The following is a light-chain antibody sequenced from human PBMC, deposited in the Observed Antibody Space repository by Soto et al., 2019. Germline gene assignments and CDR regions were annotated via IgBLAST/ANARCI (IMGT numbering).Light chain of an antibody. CDR2: AGS. J-gene: IGKJ3*01. CDR1: QSVSSGY. CDR3: QQCGLPPFT. Sequence: EVVLTQSPGTLSLSPGDRATLSCRASQSVSSGYLAWYQQTPGQVPRLLIHAGSSRATGIPDRFSGSGSGTDFKLTLTRRETEDSAVYYCQQCGLPPFTFGPGTKVDI. V-gene: IGKV3-20*01.